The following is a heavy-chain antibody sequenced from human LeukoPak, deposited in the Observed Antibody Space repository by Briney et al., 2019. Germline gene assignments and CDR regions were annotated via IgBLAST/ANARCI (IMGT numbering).Heavy chain of an antibody. D-gene: IGHD2-2*01. CDR3: ARDARDCSSTSCYSTQGYFDY. CDR1: GGSISSGSYY. CDR2: IYTSGST. Sequence: PSETLSLTCTVSGGSISSGSYYWSWIRQPAGKGLEWIGRIYTSGSTNYNPSLKSRVTISVDTSKNQFSLKLSSVTAADTAVYYCARDARDCSSTSCYSTQGYFDYWGQGTLVTVSS. J-gene: IGHJ4*02. V-gene: IGHV4-61*02.